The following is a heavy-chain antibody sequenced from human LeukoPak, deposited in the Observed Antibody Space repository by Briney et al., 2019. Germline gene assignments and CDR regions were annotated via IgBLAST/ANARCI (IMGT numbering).Heavy chain of an antibody. CDR2: IWYDGSNK. D-gene: IGHD1-26*01. CDR3: ARDFSGSHPLDY. V-gene: IGHV3-33*01. Sequence: PGGSLRLSCAASGFTFSSYGMPWVRQAPGKGLEWVAVIWYDGSNKYYADSVKGRFTISRDNSKNTLYLQMNSLRAEDTAVYYCARDFSGSHPLDYWGQGTLVTVSS. CDR1: GFTFSSYG. J-gene: IGHJ4*02.